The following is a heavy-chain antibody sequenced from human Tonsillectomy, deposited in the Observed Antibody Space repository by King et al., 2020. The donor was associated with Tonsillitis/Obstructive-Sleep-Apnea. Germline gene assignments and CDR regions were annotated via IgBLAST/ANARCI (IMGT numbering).Heavy chain of an antibody. D-gene: IGHD1-26*01. CDR1: GFTFGDYA. Sequence: VQLVESGGGLVKPGRSLRLSCKASGFTFGDYAMSWFRQAPGKGLEWVGFIRSKPYGGTTEYAASVKGRFTISRDDSKSIAYLQMNSRKTEDTAGYYCTWDCKGVGGPDEASDIWGQGTMVTVSS. CDR3: TWDCKGVGGPDEASDI. CDR2: IRSKPYGGTT. J-gene: IGHJ3*02. V-gene: IGHV3-49*05.